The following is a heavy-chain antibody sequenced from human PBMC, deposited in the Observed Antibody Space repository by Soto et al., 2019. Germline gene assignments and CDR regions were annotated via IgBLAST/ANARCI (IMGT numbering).Heavy chain of an antibody. CDR1: GVTVSSNY. CDR2: IYSGGST. D-gene: IGHD3-22*01. V-gene: IGHV3-53*01. CDR3: ARDRVESGYPEYFQH. Sequence: EVQLVESGGGLIQPGGSLRLSCAAYGVTVSSNYMSWVRQAPGKGLEWVSVIYSGGSTYYADSVKGRFTISRDNSKNTLYLQMNSLRAEDTAVYYCARDRVESGYPEYFQHWCQGTLVTVSS. J-gene: IGHJ1*01.